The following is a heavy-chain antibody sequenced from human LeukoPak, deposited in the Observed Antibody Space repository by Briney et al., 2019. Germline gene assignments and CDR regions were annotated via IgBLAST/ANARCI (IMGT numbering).Heavy chain of an antibody. CDR2: IIPIFGTA. V-gene: IGHV1-69*13. CDR1: GGTFSSYA. J-gene: IGHJ1*01. Sequence: SVKVSYKASGGTFSSYAISWVRQAPGQGLEWMGGIIPIFGTANYAQKFQGRVTITADESTSTAYMELSSLRSEDTAVYYCARVGAVAGPQYFQHWGQGTLVTVSS. CDR3: ARVGAVAGPQYFQH. D-gene: IGHD6-19*01.